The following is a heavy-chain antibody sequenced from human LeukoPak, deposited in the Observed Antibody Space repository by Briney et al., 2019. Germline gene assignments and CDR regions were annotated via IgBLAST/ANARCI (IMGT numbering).Heavy chain of an antibody. CDR1: GDSISNYY. CDR3: ASFSGSYDHFDY. D-gene: IGHD1-26*01. Sequence: SETLSLTCSVSGDSISNYYWSWIRQPPGKGLEWIGYIYYSGSTNYNPSLKSRVTISVDTSKNHFSLKLSSVTAADTAVYYCASFSGSYDHFDYWGQGTLVTVSS. J-gene: IGHJ4*02. V-gene: IGHV4-59*01. CDR2: IYYSGST.